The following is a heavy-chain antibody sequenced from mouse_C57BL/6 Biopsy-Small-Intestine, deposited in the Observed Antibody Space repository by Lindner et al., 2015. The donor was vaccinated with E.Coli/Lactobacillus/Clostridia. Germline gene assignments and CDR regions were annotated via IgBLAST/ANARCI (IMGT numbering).Heavy chain of an antibody. J-gene: IGHJ2*01. CDR1: GYTFSSYW. D-gene: IGHD1-1*01. CDR2: IYPGNGDT. CDR3: ARSSSTVGYYFDY. Sequence: VQLQESGAELVKPGASVKISCKVSGYTFSSYWINWVRQRPGKGLEWIGQIYPGNGDTNYNGIFEAKATLTVDQSSRTAYMQLNSLTSEDSAVYYCARSSSTVGYYFDYWGQGTTLTVSS. V-gene: IGHV1-80*01.